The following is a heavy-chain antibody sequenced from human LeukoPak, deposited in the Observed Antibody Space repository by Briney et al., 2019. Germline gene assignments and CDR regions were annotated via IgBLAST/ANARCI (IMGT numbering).Heavy chain of an antibody. CDR2: DSDAGKTA. CDR3: AKSDCGGDGCKLLNF. CDR1: GFVFNQYT. V-gene: IGHV3-23*01. J-gene: IGHJ4*02. Sequence: GGSLRLSCVGSGFVFNQYTMHWVRQAPAEGREWVSGDSDAGKTARYADSVKGRFTISRDNFRNTVSLQMNSLRVEDTAIYYCAKSDCGGDGCKLLNFWGQGILVTVSS. D-gene: IGHD2-21*01.